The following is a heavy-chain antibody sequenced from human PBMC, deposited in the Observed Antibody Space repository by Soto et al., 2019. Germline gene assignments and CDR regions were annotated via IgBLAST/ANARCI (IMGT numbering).Heavy chain of an antibody. D-gene: IGHD2-2*01. V-gene: IGHV1-69*05. CDR3: ARDRVVLVPAAHDAFDI. CDR2: IIPIFGTA. J-gene: IGHJ3*02. CDR1: GGTFSSYA. Sequence: QVQLVQSGAEVKKPGSSVKVSCKASGGTFSSYAISWVRQAPGQGLEWMGGIIPIFGTAHYAQKFQGRVMITSDESTRTAYMELRSLRSEDTAVYYCARDRVVLVPAAHDAFDIWGEGTIVTVSS.